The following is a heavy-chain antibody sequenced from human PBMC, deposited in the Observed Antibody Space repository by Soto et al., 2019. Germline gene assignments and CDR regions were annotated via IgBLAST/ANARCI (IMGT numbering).Heavy chain of an antibody. CDR3: ARGDIVLVPASEGNWFDP. V-gene: IGHV1-46*01. J-gene: IGHJ5*02. Sequence: SVEVSYKASAYSFTTYHIHWVRQAPVQGLEWMGLINPDAGATNYAQRFQGRLRLTRDTSTSTVYMELRSLRFDDTAVYYCARGDIVLVPASEGNWFDPWGQGTLVTVYS. CDR2: INPDAGAT. CDR1: AYSFTTYH. D-gene: IGHD2-2*01.